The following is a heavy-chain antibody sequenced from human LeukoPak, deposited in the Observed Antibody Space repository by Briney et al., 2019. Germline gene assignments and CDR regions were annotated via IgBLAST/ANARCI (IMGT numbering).Heavy chain of an antibody. Sequence: GGSLRLSCAASGFTFSSYAMHWVRQAPGKGLEWVAVISYDGSNKYCADSVKGPFIISRDDSKNTLYLQMNSLRVEDTAVYYCARDGIAVAGFDYWGQGTLVTVSS. D-gene: IGHD6-19*01. V-gene: IGHV3-30-3*01. CDR3: ARDGIAVAGFDY. CDR1: GFTFSSYA. J-gene: IGHJ4*02. CDR2: ISYDGSNK.